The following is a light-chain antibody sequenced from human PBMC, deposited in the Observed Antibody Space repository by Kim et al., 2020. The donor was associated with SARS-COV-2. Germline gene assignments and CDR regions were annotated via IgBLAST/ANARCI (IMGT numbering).Light chain of an antibody. V-gene: IGLV3-21*04. CDR3: QVWDSSSDHSV. CDR2: FDS. CDR1: NIRTKS. J-gene: IGLJ3*02. Sequence: SYELTQPPSASVAPGKTARITCGGNNIRTKSVHWYQQRPGQAPVLVIYFDSDRPSGISERFSGSNSGKTATLIISRVEAGDEADYYCQVWDSSSDHSVFGGGTKVTVL.